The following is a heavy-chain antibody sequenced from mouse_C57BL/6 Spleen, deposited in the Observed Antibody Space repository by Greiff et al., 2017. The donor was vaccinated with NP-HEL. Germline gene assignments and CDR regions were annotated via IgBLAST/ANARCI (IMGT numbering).Heavy chain of an antibody. CDR1: GYTFTSYW. J-gene: IGHJ2*01. CDR3: ARWGELGRGRFDY. D-gene: IGHD4-1*01. CDR2: IDPSDSYT. V-gene: IGHV1-69*01. Sequence: VQLQQPGAELVMPGASVKLSCKASGYTFTSYWMHWVKQRPGQGLEWIGEIDPSDSYTNYNQKFKGKSTLTVDKSSSTAYMQLSSLTSEDSAVYYCARWGELGRGRFDYWGQGTTLTVSS.